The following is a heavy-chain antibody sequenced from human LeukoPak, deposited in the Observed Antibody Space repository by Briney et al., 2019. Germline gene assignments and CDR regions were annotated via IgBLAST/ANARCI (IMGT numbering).Heavy chain of an antibody. V-gene: IGHV3-7*01. Sequence: GGSLRLSCAASGFIFSTYWVTWVRQAPGKGLEWVANMYQDGSEKYYVDSVKGRFTISRDNAKNSLYLQMNSLRAEDTAVYYCAKDRYYGSGSYVEYMDVWGKGTTVTVSS. CDR3: AKDRYYGSGSYVEYMDV. CDR2: MYQDGSEK. D-gene: IGHD3-10*01. J-gene: IGHJ6*03. CDR1: GFIFSTYW.